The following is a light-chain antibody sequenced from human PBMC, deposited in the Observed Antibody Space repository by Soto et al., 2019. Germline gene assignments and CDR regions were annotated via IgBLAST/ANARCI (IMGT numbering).Light chain of an antibody. CDR1: SGDIGSYNR. CDR3: SSYTNINTRACV. Sequence: SALTQPASVSGSPGQSITISCTGTSGDIGSYNRVSWYQQHPGKAPKLIIYEVTDRPSGVSNRFSGSKSGNTASLTISGPQAEDEAEYYCSSYTNINTRACVFGTGTKLTVL. CDR2: EVT. J-gene: IGLJ1*01. V-gene: IGLV2-14*01.